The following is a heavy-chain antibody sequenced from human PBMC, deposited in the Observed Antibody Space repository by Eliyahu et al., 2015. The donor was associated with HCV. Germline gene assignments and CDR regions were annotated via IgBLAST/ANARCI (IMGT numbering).Heavy chain of an antibody. CDR1: XXSISXYY. CDR3: ARVIVVPVVDHDAXDI. D-gene: IGHD2-15*01. CDR2: IYYSAST. J-gene: IGHJ3*02. V-gene: IGHV4-59*01. Sequence: QVQLQESGPGLVKPSXTLSLTXXVSXXSISXYYWSWIRQPPGKGLEWIGYIYYSASTNYNPSLKSRVTISVDTSKNQFSLKLSSVTAADTAVYYCARVIVVPVVDHDAXDIWGQGTMVTVSS.